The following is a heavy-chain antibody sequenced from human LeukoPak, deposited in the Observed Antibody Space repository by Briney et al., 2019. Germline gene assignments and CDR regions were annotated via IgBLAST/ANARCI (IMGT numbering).Heavy chain of an antibody. Sequence: PGGSLRLSCAASGFTFDDYAIHWVRQAPGKGLEWVSGVSWNSGTIGYADSVKGRFTISRDNSKNTLYLQMNSLRAEDTAVYYCAITGFLEWLKEPFPLIGNFDYWGQGTLVTVSS. CDR2: VSWNSGTI. J-gene: IGHJ4*02. D-gene: IGHD3-3*01. CDR3: AITGFLEWLKEPFPLIGNFDY. CDR1: GFTFDDYA. V-gene: IGHV3-9*01.